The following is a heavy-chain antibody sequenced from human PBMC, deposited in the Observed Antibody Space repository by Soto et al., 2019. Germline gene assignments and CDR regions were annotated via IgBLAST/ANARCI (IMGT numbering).Heavy chain of an antibody. Sequence: QVQLVESGGGLVKPGGSLRLTCAASEFTFSDYYMSWIRQAPGKGLEWVSYISSSGSTTYYADSVKGRFTISRDNAKNSLYLQMNSLRAEDTAVYYFARHIVVVAPIDYWGQGTLFTVSS. CDR2: ISSSGSTT. CDR1: EFTFSDYY. CDR3: ARHIVVVAPIDY. V-gene: IGHV3-11*01. J-gene: IGHJ4*02. D-gene: IGHD2-15*01.